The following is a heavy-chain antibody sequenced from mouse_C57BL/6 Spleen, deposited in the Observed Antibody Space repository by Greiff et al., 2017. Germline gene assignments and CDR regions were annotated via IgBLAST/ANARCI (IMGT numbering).Heavy chain of an antibody. Sequence: VQLQQSGAELMKPGASVKLSCKATGYTFTGYWIEWVKQRPGHGLEWIGEILPGSGSTNYNEKFKGKATFTADTSSNTAYMQLSSLTTEDSAIYYCARGAFGYYGSSVLFDYWGQGTTLTVSS. J-gene: IGHJ2*01. CDR3: ARGAFGYYGSSVLFDY. V-gene: IGHV1-9*01. D-gene: IGHD1-1*01. CDR1: GYTFTGYW. CDR2: ILPGSGST.